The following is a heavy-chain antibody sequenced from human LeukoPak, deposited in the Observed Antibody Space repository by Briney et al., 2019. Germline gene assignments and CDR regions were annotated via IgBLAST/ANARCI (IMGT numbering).Heavy chain of an antibody. CDR3: ARAYDSSGYYPFDY. CDR2: IYSGGST. J-gene: IGHJ4*02. CDR1: GFTVSSNY. Sequence: GGSLRLSCAASGFTVSSNYMSWVRQAPGKGLEWVSVIYSGGSTYYADSVKGRFTISRDNSKNTLYLQMNSLRAEDTAVYYCARAYDSSGYYPFDYWAREPWPPSPQ. D-gene: IGHD3-22*01. V-gene: IGHV3-53*01.